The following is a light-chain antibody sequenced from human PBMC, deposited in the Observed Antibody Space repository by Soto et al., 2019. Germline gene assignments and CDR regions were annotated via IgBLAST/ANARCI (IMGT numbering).Light chain of an antibody. V-gene: IGKV3-20*01. CDR3: HHCGSSPFT. CDR1: QSVSGSS. J-gene: IGKJ3*01. Sequence: EIVLTQSPGTLSLSPGERATLSCRASQSVSGSSLAWYQQKPGKAPRLLIYGASSRATGIPDRFSGSGSGTDFTLTISRLEPEDFAVYYCHHCGSSPFTFGPGTKVHIK. CDR2: GAS.